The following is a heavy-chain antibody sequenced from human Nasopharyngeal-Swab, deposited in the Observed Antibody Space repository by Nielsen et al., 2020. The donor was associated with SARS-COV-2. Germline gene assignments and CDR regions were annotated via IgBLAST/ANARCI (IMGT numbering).Heavy chain of an antibody. CDR3: AKGHRYCSGGSCYPIAFDI. V-gene: IGHV3-9*01. CDR2: ISWNSGSI. J-gene: IGHJ3*02. CDR1: GFTFDDYA. Sequence: GGSLRLSCAASGFTFDDYAMHWVRQAPGKGLEWVSGISWNSGSIGYADSVKGRFTISRDNAKNSLYLQMNSLRAEDTASYYCAKGHRYCSGGSCYPIAFDIWGQGTMVTVSS. D-gene: IGHD2-15*01.